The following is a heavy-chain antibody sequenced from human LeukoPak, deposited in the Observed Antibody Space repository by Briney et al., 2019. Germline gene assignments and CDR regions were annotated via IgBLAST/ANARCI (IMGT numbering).Heavy chain of an antibody. Sequence: GRSLRLSCAASGFTFSNYGMHWVRQAPGKGLEWVALISYDGSNKYFADYVKGRFTISRDNSKNTLYLQMHSLRAEDTAVYYCAKDNVAAAGRYFDYWGQGTLVTVSS. CDR2: ISYDGSNK. CDR3: AKDNVAAAGRYFDY. CDR1: GFTFSNYG. V-gene: IGHV3-30*18. J-gene: IGHJ4*02. D-gene: IGHD6-13*01.